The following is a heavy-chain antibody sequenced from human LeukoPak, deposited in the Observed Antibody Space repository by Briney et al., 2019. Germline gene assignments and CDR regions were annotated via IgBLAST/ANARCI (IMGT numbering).Heavy chain of an antibody. J-gene: IGHJ4*02. Sequence: AASVKVSCKASGYTFTSYAMHWVRQAPGQRLEWMGWINAGNGNTKYSQKFQGRVTITRDTSASTAYMELSSLRSEDTAVYYCARYELYCSSTSCYYFDYWGQGTLVTVSS. CDR1: GYTFTSYA. CDR3: ARYELYCSSTSCYYFDY. V-gene: IGHV1-3*01. CDR2: INAGNGNT. D-gene: IGHD2-2*01.